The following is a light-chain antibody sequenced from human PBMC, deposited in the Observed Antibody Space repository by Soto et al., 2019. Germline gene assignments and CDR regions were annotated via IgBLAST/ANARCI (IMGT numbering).Light chain of an antibody. Sequence: QSVLTQPASVSGSPGQSITISCTGTSSDVGSYNLVSWYQQHPDKAPKLMIYEGSKRPSGVSNRFSGSKSGYTASLTISGLQAEDEADYYCCSYAGSGTLVFGGGTKLTVL. J-gene: IGLJ3*02. CDR3: CSYAGSGTLV. V-gene: IGLV2-23*01. CDR1: SSDVGSYNL. CDR2: EGS.